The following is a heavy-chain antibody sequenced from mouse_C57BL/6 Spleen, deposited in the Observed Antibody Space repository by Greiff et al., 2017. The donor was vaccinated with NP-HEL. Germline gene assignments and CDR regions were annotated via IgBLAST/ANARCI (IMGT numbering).Heavy chain of an antibody. CDR3: ARHKVDYYGSSLWFAY. V-gene: IGHV5-6*01. D-gene: IGHD1-1*01. Sequence: EVQLVESGGDLVKPGGSLKLSCAASGFTFSSYGMSWVRQTPDKRLEWVATISSGGSYTYYPDSVKGRFTISRDNAKNTLYLQMSSLKSEDTAMYYCARHKVDYYGSSLWFAYWGQGTLVTVSA. CDR2: ISSGGSYT. J-gene: IGHJ3*01. CDR1: GFTFSSYG.